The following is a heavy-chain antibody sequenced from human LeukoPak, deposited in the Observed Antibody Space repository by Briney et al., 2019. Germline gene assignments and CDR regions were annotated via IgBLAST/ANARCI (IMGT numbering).Heavy chain of an antibody. CDR3: ADEPPRDSSDSGGY. J-gene: IGHJ4*02. V-gene: IGHV3-23*01. CDR1: GFTFSSYA. D-gene: IGHD3-22*01. CDR2: ISGSGGST. Sequence: GGSLRLSCTASGFTFSSYAMSRVRQAPGKGLEWVSAISGSGGSTYYADSVKGRFTISRDNSKNTLYLQMNSLRAEDTAVYYCADEPPRDSSDSGGYWGQGTLVTVSS.